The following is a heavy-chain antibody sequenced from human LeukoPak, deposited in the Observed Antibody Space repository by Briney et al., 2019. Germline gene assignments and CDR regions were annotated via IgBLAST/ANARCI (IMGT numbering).Heavy chain of an antibody. Sequence: GSLRLSCAASGFTFSSYAMSWVRQAPGKGLEWVSVISGSGGSTHYADSVKGRFTISRDNSKNTLYLQMNSLRAEDTAVYYCAKATRRTAVAGTGFDYWGQGTLVTVSS. J-gene: IGHJ4*02. CDR2: ISGSGGST. V-gene: IGHV3-23*01. CDR1: GFTFSSYA. CDR3: AKATRRTAVAGTGFDY. D-gene: IGHD6-19*01.